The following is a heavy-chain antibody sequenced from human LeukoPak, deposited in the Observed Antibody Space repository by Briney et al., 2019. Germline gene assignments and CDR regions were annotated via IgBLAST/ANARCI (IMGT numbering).Heavy chain of an antibody. V-gene: IGHV1-46*01. CDR3: AKSEPGSGYYSKPILGY. CDR1: GYTFTRYY. J-gene: IGHJ4*02. D-gene: IGHD3-22*01. CDR2: INPRGGTT. Sequence: ASVKVSCKASGYTFTRYYMHWVRQAPGQGLEWMGIINPRGGTTSYAQKFQGRVTMTRDLSTSTVYMELSSLRSEDTAVYYCAKSEPGSGYYSKPILGYWGQGTLVTVSS.